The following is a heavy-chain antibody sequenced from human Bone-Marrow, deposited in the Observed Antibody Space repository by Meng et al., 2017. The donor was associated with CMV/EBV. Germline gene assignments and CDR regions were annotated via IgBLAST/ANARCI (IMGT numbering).Heavy chain of an antibody. J-gene: IGHJ4*02. CDR1: GFTFSSYG. CDR3: ARAPHYYDSVGGAY. CDR2: IRYDGSNK. D-gene: IGHD3-22*01. Sequence: GESLKISCAASGFTFSSYGMHWVRQAPGKGLEWVAFIRYDGSNKYYADSVKGRFTISRDNSKNTLYLQMNSLRAEDTAVYYCARAPHYYDSVGGAYWGQGTLVTVSS. V-gene: IGHV3-30*02.